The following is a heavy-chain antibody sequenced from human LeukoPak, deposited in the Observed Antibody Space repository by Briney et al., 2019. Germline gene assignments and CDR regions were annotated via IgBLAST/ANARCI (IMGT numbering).Heavy chain of an antibody. D-gene: IGHD3-9*01. V-gene: IGHV1-46*01. J-gene: IGHJ4*02. CDR3: ARDRDYNILTGPQY. CDR2: INPSGAST. CDR1: GYTFTTYY. Sequence: ASVTVSCKASGYTFTTYYMHWVRQAPGQGLEWMGSINPSGASTNYAQKFQGRVTMTRDTSTSTVYMELSSLRSEDTAVYYCARDRDYNILTGPQYWGQGSLVAVSS.